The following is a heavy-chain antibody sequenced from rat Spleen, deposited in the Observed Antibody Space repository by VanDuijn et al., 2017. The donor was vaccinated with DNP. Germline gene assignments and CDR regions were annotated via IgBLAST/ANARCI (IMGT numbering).Heavy chain of an antibody. CDR1: GFTFSDYG. V-gene: IGHV5S23*01. D-gene: IGHD2-1*01. CDR2: ISPGGVNT. J-gene: IGHJ2*01. Sequence: EVQLVESGGDLLQPGRSLKLSCAASGFTFSDYGMAWVRQAPTRGLEWVASISPGGVNTHYRDSVKGRFTISRDNAKSTQYLQMDSLRSEDSATYYCATHGTYDWGQGVMVTVSS. CDR3: ATHGTYD.